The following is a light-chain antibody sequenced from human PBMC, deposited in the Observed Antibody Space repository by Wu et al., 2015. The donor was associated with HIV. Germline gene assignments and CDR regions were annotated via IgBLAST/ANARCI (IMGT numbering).Light chain of an antibody. CDR3: QQRRYWPLYT. CDR1: QIIGSSY. V-gene: IGKV3D-20*02. J-gene: IGKJ2*01. Sequence: EIVLTQSPGTLSLSPGERATLSCRASQIIGSSYLAWYQQRPGQAPRLLIYAASSRATGVPARFSGSGSGTDFTLTISSLEPEDFAVYYCQQRRYWPLYTFGQGTKLEIK. CDR2: AAS.